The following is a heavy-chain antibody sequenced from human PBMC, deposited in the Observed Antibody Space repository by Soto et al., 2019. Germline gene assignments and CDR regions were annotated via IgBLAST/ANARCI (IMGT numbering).Heavy chain of an antibody. CDR3: ARVPRTYGAAYYFDY. V-gene: IGHV3-74*01. J-gene: IGHJ4*02. CDR1: GFTSSSYW. Sequence: GSLRLSCAASGFTSSSYWMHWVRQAPGKGLVWVSRINSDGSSTSYADSVKGRFTISRDNAKNTLYLQMNSLRAEDTAVYYCARVPRTYGAAYYFDYWGQGTLVTVS. D-gene: IGHD4-17*01. CDR2: INSDGSST.